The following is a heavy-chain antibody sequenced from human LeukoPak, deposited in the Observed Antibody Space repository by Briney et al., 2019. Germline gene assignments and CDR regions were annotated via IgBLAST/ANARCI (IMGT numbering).Heavy chain of an antibody. CDR1: GYTLTELS. CDR3: AREGGGDKLDFDY. V-gene: IGHV1-24*01. CDR2: FDPEDGET. J-gene: IGHJ4*02. D-gene: IGHD3-16*01. Sequence: ASVTVSCKVSGYTLTELSTHWVRQAPGKGLEWMGGFDPEDGETIYAQKFQGRVTITADESTSTAYMELSSLRSEDTAVYYCAREGGGDKLDFDYWGQGTLVTVSS.